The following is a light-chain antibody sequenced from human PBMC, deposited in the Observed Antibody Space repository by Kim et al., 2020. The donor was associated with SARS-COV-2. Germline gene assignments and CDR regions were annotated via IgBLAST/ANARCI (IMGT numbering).Light chain of an antibody. V-gene: IGLV3-19*01. CDR1: SLRMSY. CDR2: GEN. Sequence: SYELTQDPAVSVALGQTVTITCQGDSLRMSYATWYQQKPGQAPVLVIYGENSRPSGIPDRFFGSYSRNTASLTITGAQAEDEADYYCNSRDISSDHVLFGGGTQLTVL. CDR3: NSRDISSDHVL. J-gene: IGLJ3*02.